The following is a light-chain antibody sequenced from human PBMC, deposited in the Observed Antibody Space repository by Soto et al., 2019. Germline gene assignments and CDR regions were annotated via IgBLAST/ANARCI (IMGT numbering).Light chain of an antibody. J-gene: IGKJ2*01. CDR1: QSINSW. V-gene: IGKV1-5*03. CDR2: RAS. Sequence: DIQMTQSPSTLSASVGDRVTITCRASQSINSWLAWYQQKPGKAPKVLIYRASALESGVPSRFSGSGSGTEFTLTISSLQPDDFATYYCQQYSSYVYTFGQGTKLEIK. CDR3: QQYSSYVYT.